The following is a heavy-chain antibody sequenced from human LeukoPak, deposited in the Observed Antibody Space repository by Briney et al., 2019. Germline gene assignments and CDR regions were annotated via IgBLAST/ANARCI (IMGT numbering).Heavy chain of an antibody. J-gene: IGHJ4*02. CDR2: IGSSGGST. CDR3: ARFMVRGVITSYYFDY. V-gene: IGHV3-23*01. D-gene: IGHD3-10*01. Sequence: PGGSLRLSCAASGFTFSSYGMSWVRQAPGKGLEWVSAIGSSGGSTYYADSVKGRFTISRDNSKNTMYLQMNSLRAEDTAVYYCARFMVRGVITSYYFDYWGQGTLVTVSS. CDR1: GFTFSSYG.